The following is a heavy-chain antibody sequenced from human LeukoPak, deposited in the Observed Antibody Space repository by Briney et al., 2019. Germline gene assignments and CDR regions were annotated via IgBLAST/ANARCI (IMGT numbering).Heavy chain of an antibody. CDR2: GGSGGSK. V-gene: IGHV3-23*01. CDR1: GFPFSTYA. Sequence: GGSLRLSCTPSGFPFSTYAMSWVRQAPGKGLAWVSTGGSGGSKRYADSVKGRFTISRDDSKSTLYLQMNSLRVEDTAVYYCAKNRGSGRYTGWYLDFWGRGILVTVSS. CDR3: AKNRGSGRYTGWYLDF. D-gene: IGHD3-16*02. J-gene: IGHJ2*01.